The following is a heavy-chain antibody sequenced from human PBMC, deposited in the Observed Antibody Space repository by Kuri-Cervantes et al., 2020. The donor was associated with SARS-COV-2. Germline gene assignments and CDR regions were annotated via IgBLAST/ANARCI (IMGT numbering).Heavy chain of an antibody. CDR3: ATTSGSYRSNWFDP. CDR2: IIPIFGTA. CDR1: GGTFSSYA. J-gene: IGHJ5*02. V-gene: IGHV1-69*06. Sequence: SVKVSCKASGGTFSSYAISWVRQAPGQGLEWMGGIIPIFGTANYAQKFQGRVTMTEDTSTDTAYMVLSSLRSEDTAVYYCATTSGSYRSNWFDPWGQGTLVTVSS. D-gene: IGHD1-26*01.